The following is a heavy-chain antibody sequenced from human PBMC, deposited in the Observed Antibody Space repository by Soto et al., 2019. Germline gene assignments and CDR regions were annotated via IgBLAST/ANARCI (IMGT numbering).Heavy chain of an antibody. Sequence: QVQLVESGGGVVQPGRSLRLSCAASGFTFSSYAMHWVRQAPGKGLEWVAVISYDGSNKYYADSVKGRFTISRDNSKNTLYLQMNSLRAEDTAVYYCARDPLVGEQLNFHYFDYWGQGTLVTVSS. CDR3: ARDPLVGEQLNFHYFDY. D-gene: IGHD3-10*01. J-gene: IGHJ4*02. CDR1: GFTFSSYA. CDR2: ISYDGSNK. V-gene: IGHV3-30-3*01.